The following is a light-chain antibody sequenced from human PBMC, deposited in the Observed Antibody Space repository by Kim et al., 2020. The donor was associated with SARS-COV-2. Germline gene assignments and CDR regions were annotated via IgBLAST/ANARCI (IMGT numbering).Light chain of an antibody. J-gene: IGKJ1*01. CDR1: QGISSY. Sequence: ASAGDRVTITCRASQGISSYLAWYQQKPGKAPKLLIYAASTLQSGVPSRFSGSGSGTDFTLTISCLQSEDFATYYCQQYYSYPRTFGQGTKVDIK. V-gene: IGKV1-8*01. CDR2: AAS. CDR3: QQYYSYPRT.